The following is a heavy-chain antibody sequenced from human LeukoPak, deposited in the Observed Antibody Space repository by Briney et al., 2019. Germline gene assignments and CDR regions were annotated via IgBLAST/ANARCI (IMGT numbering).Heavy chain of an antibody. CDR1: GYTFTSYY. Sequence: GASVKVSCKASGYTFTSYYMHWVRQAPGQGLEWMGIINPSGGSTSYAQKFQGRVTMTRDTSTSTVYMELSSLRSEDTAVYYCASRSSSWYDFGYWGQGTLVTVSS. D-gene: IGHD6-13*01. V-gene: IGHV1-46*01. J-gene: IGHJ4*02. CDR3: ASRSSSWYDFGY. CDR2: INPSGGST.